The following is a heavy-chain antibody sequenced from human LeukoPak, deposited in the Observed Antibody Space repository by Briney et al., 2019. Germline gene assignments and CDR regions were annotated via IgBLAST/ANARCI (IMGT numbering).Heavy chain of an antibody. CDR3: ARWAVAARYGVFDY. CDR2: INHSGST. D-gene: IGHD6-6*01. Sequence: SETLSLTCAVYGGSFTGYYWSWIRQPPGKGLEWIGEINHSGSTNYNPSHKSRVTISVDTSKNQFSLKLSSVTAADTAVYYCARWAVAARYGVFDYWGQGTLVTVSS. V-gene: IGHV4-34*01. CDR1: GGSFTGYY. J-gene: IGHJ4*02.